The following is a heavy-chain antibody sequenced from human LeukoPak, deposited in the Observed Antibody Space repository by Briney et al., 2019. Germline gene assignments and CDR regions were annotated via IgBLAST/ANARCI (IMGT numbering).Heavy chain of an antibody. Sequence: GGSLRLSCAASGFIFSNYAMSWARQAPGEGLEWVSAIVGSGANTYYADSVKGRFTISRDNPRNTLYLQMNSLRAEDTAVYYCAKWGDYDVLTGYYDPDNWGQGTLVTVSS. CDR2: IVGSGANT. J-gene: IGHJ4*02. V-gene: IGHV3-23*01. D-gene: IGHD3-9*01. CDR3: AKWGDYDVLTGYYDPDN. CDR1: GFIFSNYA.